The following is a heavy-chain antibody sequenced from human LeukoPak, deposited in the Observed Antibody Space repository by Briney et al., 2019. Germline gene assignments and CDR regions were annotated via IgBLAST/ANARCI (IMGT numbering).Heavy chain of an antibody. J-gene: IGHJ3*02. CDR2: ISSSSSTI. Sequence: GGSLRLSCAASGFTFSSYSMNWVRQAPGKGLEWVSYISSSSSTIYYADSVKGRFTISRDNAKNSLYLQMNSLRAEVTAVYYCARGNEWSMITFGGVIVDDAFDIWGQGTTVTVSS. CDR1: GFTFSSYS. V-gene: IGHV3-48*01. D-gene: IGHD3-16*02. CDR3: ARGNEWSMITFGGVIVDDAFDI.